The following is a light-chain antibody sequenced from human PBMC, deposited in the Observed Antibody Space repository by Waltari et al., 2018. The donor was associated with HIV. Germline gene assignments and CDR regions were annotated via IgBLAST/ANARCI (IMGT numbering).Light chain of an antibody. CDR1: QNVLYSSNNKNY. CDR3: QQYLNTPWT. Sequence: DIVMTQSPDSLAVSLGEMATINCNSSQNVLYSSNNKNYLAWYQQKPRQPPKLLIYWASTRASGVPERFSGSGSGTDFTLTISSLQAEDVAIYYCQQYLNTPWTFGQGTKVEVK. V-gene: IGKV4-1*01. CDR2: WAS. J-gene: IGKJ1*01.